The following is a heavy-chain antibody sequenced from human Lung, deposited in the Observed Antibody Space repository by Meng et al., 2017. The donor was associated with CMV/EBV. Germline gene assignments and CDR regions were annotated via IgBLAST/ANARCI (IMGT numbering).Heavy chain of an antibody. Sequence: GGSLRLXCAASGFTFDNYEMNWVRQAPGKGLEWISYINKNGFNIEYADSVKGRFTISRDNAKNSLFLQLDSLRADDTVVYYCARNTLSYYGMDLWGQGTTVTVSS. CDR1: GFTFDNYE. CDR3: ARNTLSYYGMDL. V-gene: IGHV3-48*03. J-gene: IGHJ6*02. D-gene: IGHD1/OR15-1a*01. CDR2: INKNGFNI.